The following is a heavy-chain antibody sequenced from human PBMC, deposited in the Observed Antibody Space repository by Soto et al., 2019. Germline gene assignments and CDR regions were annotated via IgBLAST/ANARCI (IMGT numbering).Heavy chain of an antibody. Sequence: VHLVESGGGLVQPGGSLRLSCAASGFTFSTYGMHWVRQAPGKGLEWVAVIWYDGSDQKYADSVKGRFTISRDNSKDTLYLQMNSLRAEDTAVYYCARDRVAGTGGADYWGQGTLVTVSS. D-gene: IGHD6-19*01. J-gene: IGHJ4*02. CDR3: ARDRVAGTGGADY. V-gene: IGHV3-33*01. CDR1: GFTFSTYG. CDR2: IWYDGSDQ.